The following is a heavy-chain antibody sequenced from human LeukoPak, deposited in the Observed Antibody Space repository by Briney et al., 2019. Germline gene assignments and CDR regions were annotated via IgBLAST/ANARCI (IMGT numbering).Heavy chain of an antibody. CDR2: INHSGST. CDR1: GGSFSGYY. D-gene: IGHD3-16*01. Sequence: PETLSLTCAVYGGSFSGYYWSWIRQPPGKGLEWIGEINHSGSTNYNPSLKSRVTISVDTSKNQFSLKLSSVTAADTAVYYCARGVLDDYWGQGTLVTVSS. V-gene: IGHV4-34*01. J-gene: IGHJ4*02. CDR3: ARGVLDDY.